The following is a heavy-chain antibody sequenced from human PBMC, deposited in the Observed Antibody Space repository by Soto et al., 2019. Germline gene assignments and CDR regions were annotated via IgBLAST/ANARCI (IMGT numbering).Heavy chain of an antibody. CDR3: ARQGGHYTYFYDISGPAHFDY. D-gene: IGHD3-22*01. Sequence: PGESLKISCKGSGYSFTSLWIGWVRQMTGKGLEWMGIIYPGDSDTRYSPSFQGQVTISADKSISTAYLQWSSLKAPDTAMYYCARQGGHYTYFYDISGPAHFDYWGQGTLVTLSS. CDR2: IYPGDSDT. V-gene: IGHV5-51*01. J-gene: IGHJ4*02. CDR1: GYSFTSLW.